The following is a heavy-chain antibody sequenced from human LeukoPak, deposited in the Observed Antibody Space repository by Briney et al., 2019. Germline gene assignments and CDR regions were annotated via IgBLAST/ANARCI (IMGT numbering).Heavy chain of an antibody. CDR1: GFTFSSYA. J-gene: IGHJ4*02. CDR3: AKAGNDVDTAIVH. CDR2: ISGSGSST. V-gene: IGHV3-23*01. D-gene: IGHD5-18*01. Sequence: GGSLRLSCAASGFTFSSYAMSWVRQAPGKGLEWVSGISGSGSSTYYADSVKGRFTISRDNSKNTLYLQMNSLRAEDTAVYYCAKAGNDVDTAIVHWGQGTLVTVSS.